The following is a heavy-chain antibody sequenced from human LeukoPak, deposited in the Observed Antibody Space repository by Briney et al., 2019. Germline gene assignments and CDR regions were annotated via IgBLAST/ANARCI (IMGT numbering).Heavy chain of an antibody. Sequence: GGSLRLSCAVSGFKFSSYSMNWVRQAPGKGLEWVSYISSSSSTMYYADSVKGRFTISRDNAKNPLYLQMNSLRAEDTAVYYCAKDRSTDYGDYYYWGQGTLVTVSS. J-gene: IGHJ4*02. D-gene: IGHD4-17*01. CDR1: GFKFSSYS. CDR3: AKDRSTDYGDYYY. CDR2: ISSSSSTM. V-gene: IGHV3-48*01.